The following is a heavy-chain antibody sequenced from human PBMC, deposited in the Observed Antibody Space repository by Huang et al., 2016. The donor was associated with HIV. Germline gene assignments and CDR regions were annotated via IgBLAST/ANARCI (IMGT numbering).Heavy chain of an antibody. CDR2: IKHTECT. CDR3: ARGQGGYYYYYMDV. J-gene: IGHJ6*03. Sequence: QVQLQQWGAGLLMPSETLSLTCAVYGGSCSGYYGTRIRQPPGKGLEWIGEIKHTECTNYNPSPKSRVTISVDTSRNQFSLTLTSVTAADTAVYYCARGQGGYYYYYMDVWGKGTTVTVSS. CDR1: GGSCSGYY. V-gene: IGHV4-34*01.